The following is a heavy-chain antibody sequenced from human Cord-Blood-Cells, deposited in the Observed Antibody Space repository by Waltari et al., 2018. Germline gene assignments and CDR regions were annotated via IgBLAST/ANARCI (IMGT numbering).Heavy chain of an antibody. Sequence: QLQLQESGPGLVKPSETLSLTCTVSGGFIRSSSYYWGWTRQPPGKGLEWIGSIYYSGSTYYNPSLKSRVTISVDTSKNQFSLKLSSVTAADTAVYYCARPYSSSWYYFDYWGQGTLVTVSS. CDR1: GGFIRSSSYY. D-gene: IGHD6-13*01. CDR2: IYYSGST. J-gene: IGHJ4*02. CDR3: ARPYSSSWYYFDY. V-gene: IGHV4-39*01.